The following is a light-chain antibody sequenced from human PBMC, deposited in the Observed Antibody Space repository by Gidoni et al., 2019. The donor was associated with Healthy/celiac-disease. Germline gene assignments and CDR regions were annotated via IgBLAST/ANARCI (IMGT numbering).Light chain of an antibody. V-gene: IGLV3-9*01. Sequence: SYELTQPLSVSVALGQTARITCGGNNIGSKNVHWYQHKPGQAPVLVTYRDSNRPSGIPERFSGSNSGNTATLTISRAQAGDEADFYCQVWDRTTAVFGGGTKLTVL. CDR2: RDS. CDR3: QVWDRTTAV. CDR1: NIGSKN. J-gene: IGLJ3*02.